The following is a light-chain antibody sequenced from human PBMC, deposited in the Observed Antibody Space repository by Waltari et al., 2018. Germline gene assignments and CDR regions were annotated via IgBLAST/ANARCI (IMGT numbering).Light chain of an antibody. CDR3: QQYNNWPPI. J-gene: IGKJ2*01. V-gene: IGKV3-15*01. CDR2: GAS. Sequence: ETVMTQSSATLSVPSGERATPSCRASQSVSSNLARYQQKPGQAPRLLIYGASSRSTSIPARFSSGGSCTEYSLTISSLQSEDFVVYYCQQYNNWPPIFGQGTKLEIK. CDR1: QSVSSN.